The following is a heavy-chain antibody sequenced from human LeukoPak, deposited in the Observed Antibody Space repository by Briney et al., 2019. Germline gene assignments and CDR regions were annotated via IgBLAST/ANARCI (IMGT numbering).Heavy chain of an antibody. CDR3: ARAEGYYGDYFDY. CDR2: INQSGST. V-gene: IGHV4-34*01. J-gene: IGHJ4*02. CDR1: GGSFSGYY. D-gene: IGHD2/OR15-2a*01. Sequence: SETLSLTCAVYGGSFSGYYWSWIRQPPGKGLEWTGEINQSGSTNYNPSLKSRVTISVDTSKNQFSLKLSSVTAADTAVYYCARAEGYYGDYFDYWGQGTLVTVSS.